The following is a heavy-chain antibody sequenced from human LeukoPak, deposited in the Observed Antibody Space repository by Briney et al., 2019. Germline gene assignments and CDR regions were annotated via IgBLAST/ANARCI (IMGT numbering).Heavy chain of an antibody. D-gene: IGHD5-12*01. Sequence: PSETLSLTCTVSGASVSTSPYYWSWIPPPPGKGLEYIGYISYRGSTDYNPSLNSRVTISVDTSENQFSLRLNYVTAADTAVYYCARLTYDERGSDLFDYWGQGTLVTVSS. CDR3: ARLTYDERGSDLFDY. CDR2: ISYRGST. J-gene: IGHJ4*02. CDR1: GASVSTSPYY. V-gene: IGHV4-61*01.